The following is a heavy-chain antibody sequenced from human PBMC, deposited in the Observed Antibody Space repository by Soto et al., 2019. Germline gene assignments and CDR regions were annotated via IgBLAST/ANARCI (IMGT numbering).Heavy chain of an antibody. Sequence: QITLKESGPTLVKPTQTLTLTCTFSGVSLSTSGVGVGWIRQPPGKALECLALIYWDDDKRYSPSLKSRLTLTKDTSKNQVVLTMTNMDPVDTATYYCAHSGITMVRGVPDAFDIWGQGTMVTVSS. V-gene: IGHV2-5*02. J-gene: IGHJ3*02. CDR1: GVSLSTSGVG. CDR3: AHSGITMVRGVPDAFDI. CDR2: IYWDDDK. D-gene: IGHD3-10*01.